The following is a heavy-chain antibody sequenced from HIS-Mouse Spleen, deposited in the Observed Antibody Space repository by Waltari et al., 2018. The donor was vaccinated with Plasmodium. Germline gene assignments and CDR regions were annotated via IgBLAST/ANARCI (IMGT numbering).Heavy chain of an antibody. D-gene: IGHD3-10*01. CDR2: INHSGST. Sequence: QVQLQPWGAGLLKPSETLSLTCAVYGGSFSGYYWSWIRQPPGKGLEWSGEINHSGSTNYNPSLKSRVTISVDTSKNQFSLKLSSVTAADTAVYYCAREIFTMVRGVIISYFDYWGQGTLVTVSS. CDR3: AREIFTMVRGVIISYFDY. V-gene: IGHV4-34*01. J-gene: IGHJ4*02. CDR1: GGSFSGYY.